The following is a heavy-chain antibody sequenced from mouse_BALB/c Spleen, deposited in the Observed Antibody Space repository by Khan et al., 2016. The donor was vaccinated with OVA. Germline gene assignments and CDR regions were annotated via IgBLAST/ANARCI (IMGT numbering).Heavy chain of an antibody. Sequence: EVQVVESGGGLVQPGGSRKLSCAASGFTFSTHGMHWVRQAPEKGLEWVAYISGDSSTVYYADTVTGRFPLSRATPKNPLFLPLTSRMSEDTARYYCATSYFYGYYFDYWGPGTTLTVSS. CDR1: GFTFSTHG. D-gene: IGHD1-1*01. J-gene: IGHJ2*01. CDR2: ISGDSSTV. CDR3: ATSYFYGYYFDY. V-gene: IGHV5-17*02.